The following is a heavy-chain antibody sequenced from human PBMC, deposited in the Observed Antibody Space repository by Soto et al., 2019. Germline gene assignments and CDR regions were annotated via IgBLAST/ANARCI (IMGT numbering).Heavy chain of an antibody. CDR1: GYSFTSYW. V-gene: IGHV5-51*01. J-gene: IGHJ3*02. Sequence: GESLKISCKGSGYSFTSYWIGWVRQMPGKGLEWMGIIYPGDSDTRYSSSFQDQVTISADKSISTAYLQWSSLKASDTAMYYCARQKAICSGGSCYSGVDAFDIWGQGTMVTVSS. D-gene: IGHD2-15*01. CDR2: IYPGDSDT. CDR3: ARQKAICSGGSCYSGVDAFDI.